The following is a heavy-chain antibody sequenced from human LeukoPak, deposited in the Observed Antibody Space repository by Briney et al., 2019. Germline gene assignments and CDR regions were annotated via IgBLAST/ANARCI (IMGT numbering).Heavy chain of an antibody. Sequence: SETLSLTCTVSGGSISSYYWSWIRQPAGKGLEWIGRIYTSESTNYNPSLKSRVTMSVDTSKNQFSLKLSSVTAADTAVYYCARTQYSSGWYLTFDPWGQGTLVTVSS. J-gene: IGHJ5*02. CDR1: GGSISSYY. D-gene: IGHD6-19*01. CDR3: ARTQYSSGWYLTFDP. V-gene: IGHV4-4*07. CDR2: IYTSEST.